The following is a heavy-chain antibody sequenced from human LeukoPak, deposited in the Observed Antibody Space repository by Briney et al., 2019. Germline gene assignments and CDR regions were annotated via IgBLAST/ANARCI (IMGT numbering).Heavy chain of an antibody. CDR1: GYTSTGYY. CDR2: INPNSGAT. J-gene: IGHJ5*02. CDR3: AKQRGDASLSES. D-gene: IGHD2-21*02. V-gene: IGHV1-2*02. Sequence: ASVKVSCKASGYTSTGYYMHWVRQAPGQGLEWMGWINPNSGATSYLQKFQGRVTMTRDTSITTAYMELGSLRSDDTAVYYCAKQRGDASLSESWGQGTLVTVSS.